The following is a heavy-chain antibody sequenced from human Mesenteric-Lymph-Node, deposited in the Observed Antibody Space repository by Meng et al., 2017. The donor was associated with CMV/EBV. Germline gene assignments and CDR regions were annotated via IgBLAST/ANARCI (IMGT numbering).Heavy chain of an antibody. Sequence: GGSLRLSCAASGFTVSSNYMSWVRQAPGKGLEWVSSISSSSSYIYYADSVKGRFTISRDNAKNSLYLQMNSLRAEDTAVYYCARTQHQLLYEAFDIWGQGTMVTVSS. J-gene: IGHJ3*02. CDR1: GFTVSSNY. CDR2: ISSSSSYI. V-gene: IGHV3-21*01. D-gene: IGHD2-2*02. CDR3: ARTQHQLLYEAFDI.